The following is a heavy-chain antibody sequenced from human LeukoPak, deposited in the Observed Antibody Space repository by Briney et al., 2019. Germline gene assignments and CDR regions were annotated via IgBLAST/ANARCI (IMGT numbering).Heavy chain of an antibody. V-gene: IGHV4-59*08. CDR2: IYYSGNT. J-gene: IGHJ3*01. Sequence: SSETLSLTCTVSGGSINGYYWTWIRQPPGKGLEWIGYIYYSGNTNYNPSLESRVSLSVHTSKNQFSLRLSSVTAADTAIYYCARRRLGDAFDVWGQGTMVAVSS. CDR3: ARRRLGDAFDV. D-gene: IGHD3-16*01. CDR1: GGSINGYY.